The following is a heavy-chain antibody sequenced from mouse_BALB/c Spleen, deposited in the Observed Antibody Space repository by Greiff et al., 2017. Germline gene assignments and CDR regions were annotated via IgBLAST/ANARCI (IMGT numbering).Heavy chain of an antibody. Sequence: QVQLQQSGAELAKPGASVKMSCKASGYTFTSYWMHWVKQRPGQGLEWIGYINPSTGYTEYNQKFKDKATLTADKSSSTAYMQLSSLTSEDSAVYYCAFYYRYDEGPYYFDYWGQGTTLTVSS. CDR2: INPSTGYT. CDR1: GYTFTSYW. J-gene: IGHJ2*01. D-gene: IGHD2-14*01. CDR3: AFYYRYDEGPYYFDY. V-gene: IGHV1-7*01.